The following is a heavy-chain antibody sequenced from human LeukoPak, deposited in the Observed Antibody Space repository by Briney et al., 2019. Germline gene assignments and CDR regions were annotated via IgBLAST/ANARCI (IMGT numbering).Heavy chain of an antibody. CDR2: IKQDESEK. J-gene: IGHJ3*02. CDR3: GKDKEEMVRAPYAFGI. D-gene: IGHD3-10*01. Sequence: GGSLRRSCTGSGFTFRKYWMTWVRQAPGKGLEWVANIKQDESEKYYVDSVKGRFTISRDNAKNSLYLQMNSLRAEDTAVYYCGKDKEEMVRAPYAFGIWGQGTMVTVSS. V-gene: IGHV3-7*01. CDR1: GFTFRKYW.